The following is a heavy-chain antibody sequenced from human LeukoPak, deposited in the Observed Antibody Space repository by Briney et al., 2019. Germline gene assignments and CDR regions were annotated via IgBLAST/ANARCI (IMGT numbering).Heavy chain of an antibody. Sequence: GGSLRLSCAASGFTFSSYTMNCVRQAPGKGLEWVSSISSSGYYIYYADSVKGRFTISRDNAKNSLFLQMNSLRAEDTAVYYCARSLISSWHYFDYWGQGTLVTVSS. CDR2: ISSSGYYI. V-gene: IGHV3-21*01. D-gene: IGHD6-13*01. CDR1: GFTFSSYT. J-gene: IGHJ4*02. CDR3: ARSLISSWHYFDY.